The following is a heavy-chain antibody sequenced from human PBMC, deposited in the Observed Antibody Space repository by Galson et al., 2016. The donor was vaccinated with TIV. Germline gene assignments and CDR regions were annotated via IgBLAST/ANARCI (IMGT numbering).Heavy chain of an antibody. CDR3: AKDLITIFVRLYFDY. CDR1: GYSIKSGYY. Sequence: SETLSLTCDVSGYSIKSGYYWGWIRQPPGKGLQWIGSIYESGTTYSNPSLKSRLTLSVDTSKNQFSLKLSSVTASDTAIYYCAKDLITIFVRLYFDYWGQGTLVSVSS. J-gene: IGHJ4*02. D-gene: IGHD3-3*01. V-gene: IGHV4-38-2*01. CDR2: IYESGTT.